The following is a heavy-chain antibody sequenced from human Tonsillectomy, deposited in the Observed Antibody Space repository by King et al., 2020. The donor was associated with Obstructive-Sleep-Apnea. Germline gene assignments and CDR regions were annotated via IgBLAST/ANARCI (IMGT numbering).Heavy chain of an antibody. Sequence: QLVQSGAEVKKPGSSVKVSCKASVGTFSSYAISWVRQAPGQGLEWMGGIIPIFGPANYAQKFQGRVTIPADESTSTAYMELSSLRSEDTAVYYCARDRGGPYCGGDCYPRGMHAFDIWGQGTMVTVSS. V-gene: IGHV1-69*01. J-gene: IGHJ3*02. CDR2: IIPIFGPA. CDR1: VGTFSSYA. D-gene: IGHD2-21*02. CDR3: ARDRGGPYCGGDCYPRGMHAFDI.